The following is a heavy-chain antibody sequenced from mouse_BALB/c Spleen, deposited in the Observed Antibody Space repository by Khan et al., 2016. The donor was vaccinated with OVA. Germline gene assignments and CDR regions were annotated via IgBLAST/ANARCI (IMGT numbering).Heavy chain of an antibody. D-gene: IGHD6-1*01. J-gene: IGHJ1*01. CDR2: INTYTGEP. V-gene: IGHV9-1*02. CDR3: ARGASYWYCDV. CDR1: GYTFTNYG. Sequence: QIQLVQSGPELKKPGETVKISCKASGYTFTNYGMNWVKQAPGKGLKWMGWINTYTGEPTYTDDFKGRFAFSLETFASTAYLQINNLKNEDMATYFCARGASYWYCDVWGAGTTVTVSS.